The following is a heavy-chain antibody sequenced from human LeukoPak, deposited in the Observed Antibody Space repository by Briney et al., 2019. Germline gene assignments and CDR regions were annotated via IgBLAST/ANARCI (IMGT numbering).Heavy chain of an antibody. Sequence: GSLRLSCAASGFTITPYAMNWVRQAPGKGLEWVSAISGSGGGTYYADSVKGRFTISRDTSKNTLYLQMNSLRAEDTAVYYCAKWDYGVGFDNWGQGTLVTVSS. CDR1: GFTITPYA. CDR3: AKWDYGVGFDN. CDR2: ISGSGGGT. V-gene: IGHV3-23*01. J-gene: IGHJ4*02. D-gene: IGHD4-17*01.